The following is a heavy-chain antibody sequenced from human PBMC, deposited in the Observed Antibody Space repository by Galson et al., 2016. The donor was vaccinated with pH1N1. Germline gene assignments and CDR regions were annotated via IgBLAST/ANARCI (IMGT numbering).Heavy chain of an antibody. Sequence: SVKVSCKASGYTFSSFYVHWVRQAPGQGHEWMGIIDPSGVTTIYAQKFQGRVTLTRDTSTRTVYMELTSLRSEDTAVYYCARDAGSYYGYFDYWGQGTLVTVSS. CDR3: ARDAGSYYGYFDY. CDR2: IDPSGVTT. V-gene: IGHV1-46*01. CDR1: GYTFSSFY. D-gene: IGHD3-10*01. J-gene: IGHJ4*02.